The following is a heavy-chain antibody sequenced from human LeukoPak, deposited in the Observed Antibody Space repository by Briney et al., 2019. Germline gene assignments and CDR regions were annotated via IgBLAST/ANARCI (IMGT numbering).Heavy chain of an antibody. Sequence: GGSLRLSCAASGFTFSSYAMHWVRQAPGKGLEWVAVISYDGSNKYYADSVKGRFTISRDNSKNTLYLQMNSLRAEDTAVYYCARGTEWISPDDAFDIWGQGTMVTVSS. CDR1: GFTFSSYA. V-gene: IGHV3-30-3*01. CDR2: ISYDGSNK. J-gene: IGHJ3*02. D-gene: IGHD2-2*03. CDR3: ARGTEWISPDDAFDI.